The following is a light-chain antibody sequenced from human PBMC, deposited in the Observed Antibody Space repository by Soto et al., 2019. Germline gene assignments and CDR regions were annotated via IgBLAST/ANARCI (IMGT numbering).Light chain of an antibody. CDR2: DAS. V-gene: IGKV3-15*01. J-gene: IGKJ1*01. CDR1: QSVSSY. CDR3: QQYNNWPQT. Sequence: EIVMTQSPATLSLSPGERATLSCRASQSVSSYLAWYQQKPGQAPRPLIYDASNRATGIPARFSGSGSGTEFTLTISSLQSEDFAVYYCQQYNNWPQTFGQGTKVDI.